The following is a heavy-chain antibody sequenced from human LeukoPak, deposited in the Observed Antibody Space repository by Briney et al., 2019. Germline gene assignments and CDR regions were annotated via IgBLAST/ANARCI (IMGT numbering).Heavy chain of an antibody. V-gene: IGHV1-18*01. CDR2: ISAYNGNT. CDR3: ARSEEDILTGLVGDAFDI. Sequence: ASVKVSCKASGYTFTSYGISWVRQAPGQGLEWMGWISAYNGNTNYAQKLQGRVTMTTDTSTSTAYMELRSLRSDDTAVYYCARSEEDILTGLVGDAFDIWGQGTMVTVSS. J-gene: IGHJ3*02. CDR1: GYTFTSYG. D-gene: IGHD3-9*01.